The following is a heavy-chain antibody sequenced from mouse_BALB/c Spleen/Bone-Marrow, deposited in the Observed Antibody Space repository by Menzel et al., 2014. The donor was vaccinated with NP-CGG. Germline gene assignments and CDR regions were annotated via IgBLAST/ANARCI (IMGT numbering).Heavy chain of an antibody. J-gene: IGHJ4*01. CDR3: ARKEYYAMDY. CDR1: GYNFKGTY. CDR2: IDPANGNT. V-gene: IGHV14-3*02. Sequence: VQLQQSGAELVKPGASVKLSCTASGYNFKGTYMQWVKQRPEQGLEWIGGIDPANGNTKYDPKFKGKATFTADTSSNTDYLQLSSLTSEDTADNCCARKEYYAMDYWGQGTSVTVSS.